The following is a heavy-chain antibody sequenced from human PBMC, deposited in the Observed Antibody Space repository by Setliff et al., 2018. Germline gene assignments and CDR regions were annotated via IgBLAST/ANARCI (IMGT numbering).Heavy chain of an antibody. CDR1: GFTFSTYR. Sequence: GGSLRLSCAASGFTFSTYRMHWVRQAPGKGLEWVAVIWDDGGNKYHADSVKGRFTISRDNSKNTLYLQMNSLRAEDTAVYYCAKRGVCTGGSCYESYWGQGTLVTVSS. D-gene: IGHD2-15*01. CDR2: IWDDGGNK. V-gene: IGHV3-33*06. CDR3: AKRGVCTGGSCYESY. J-gene: IGHJ4*02.